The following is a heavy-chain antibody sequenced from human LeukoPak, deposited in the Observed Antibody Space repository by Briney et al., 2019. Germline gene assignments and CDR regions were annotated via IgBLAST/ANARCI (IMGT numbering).Heavy chain of an antibody. CDR2: IYYSGST. V-gene: IGHV4-59*01. CDR1: GGSISSYY. J-gene: IGHJ6*03. Sequence: MPSETLSLTCTVSGGSISSYYWSWIRQPPGKGLEWIGYIYYSGSTNYNPSLKSRVTISVDTSKNQFSLKLSSVTAADTAVYYSAREGHSSSYYMDVWGKGTTVTVSS. D-gene: IGHD6-6*01. CDR3: AREGHSSSYYMDV.